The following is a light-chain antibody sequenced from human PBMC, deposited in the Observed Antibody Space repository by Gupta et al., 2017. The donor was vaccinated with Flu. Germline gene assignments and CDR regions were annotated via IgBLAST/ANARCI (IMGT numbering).Light chain of an antibody. Sequence: QSALAQPPSVSGSPGQSVTISCTGTSRDIGLYNRVSCYQQAPGTAPQCLIYDVTYRPSGVPDRFSGSKAGNTASLTISGRKMEDEADYYFTSPTPANNLVFGGGTKLTVL. CDR1: SRDIGLYNR. CDR3: TSPTPANNLV. CDR2: DVT. J-gene: IGLJ2*01. V-gene: IGLV2-18*02.